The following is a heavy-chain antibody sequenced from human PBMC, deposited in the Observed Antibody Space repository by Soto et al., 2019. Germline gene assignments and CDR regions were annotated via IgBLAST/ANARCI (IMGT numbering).Heavy chain of an antibody. Sequence: ETLSLTXAVYGWSFSGYCWSWIRQPPGKGLEWIEEINHSGSNKYNPSLKSRVTISVDTSKDQSYMKLSSVPAAETAVYYCARWRRVRGGGSYYYYGMDVWGQGTTVTVSS. CDR3: ARWRRVRGGGSYYYYGMDV. D-gene: IGHD3-16*01. CDR2: INHSGSN. CDR1: GWSFSGYC. V-gene: IGHV4-34*01. J-gene: IGHJ6*02.